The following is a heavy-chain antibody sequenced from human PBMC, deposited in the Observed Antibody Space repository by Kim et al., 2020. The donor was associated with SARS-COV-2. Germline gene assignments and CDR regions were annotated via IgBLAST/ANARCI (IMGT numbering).Heavy chain of an antibody. CDR3: ARHDRFEP. J-gene: IGHJ5*02. V-gene: IGHV3-66*04. CDR2: GGAT. Sequence: GGATFSEGSVKGRFTMSRDRSKNTLYLQMNNLRVEDPAGYYCARHDRFEPWGQGTLVPVSS.